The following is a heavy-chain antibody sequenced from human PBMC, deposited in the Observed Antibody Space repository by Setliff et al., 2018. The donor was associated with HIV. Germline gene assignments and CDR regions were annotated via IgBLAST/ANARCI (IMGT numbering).Heavy chain of an antibody. CDR2: VNPEDGET. V-gene: IGHV1-69-2*01. Sequence: ASVKVSCKTSGYFFSEFYIHWVQQAPGKGLEWMGRVNPEDGETIYAEKFQGRVTITTDTSTDTAYMELSSLRFDDTAVYYCARSGGGWYNWFEPWGPGTPVTV. D-gene: IGHD3-16*01. CDR3: ARSGGGWYNWFEP. CDR1: GYFFSEFY. J-gene: IGHJ5*02.